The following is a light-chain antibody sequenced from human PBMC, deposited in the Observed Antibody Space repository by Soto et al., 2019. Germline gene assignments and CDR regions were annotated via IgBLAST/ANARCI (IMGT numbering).Light chain of an antibody. CDR1: QSVSSSY. Sequence: EIVLTQSPGTLSLSPGERATLSCRASQSVSSSYLAWYQQKPGQAPRLLIYGASTRATGIPDRFSGSGSGTDFTLTISRLEPEDFAVYYCHQYASSPLTFGPGTKVDIK. V-gene: IGKV3-20*01. CDR3: HQYASSPLT. J-gene: IGKJ3*01. CDR2: GAS.